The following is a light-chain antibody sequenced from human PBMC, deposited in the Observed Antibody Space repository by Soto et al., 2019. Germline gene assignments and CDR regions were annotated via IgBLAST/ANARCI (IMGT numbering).Light chain of an antibody. CDR2: AAS. V-gene: IGKV1-39*01. J-gene: IGKJ2*01. CDR1: QSISSI. CDR3: QQSYSIPYT. Sequence: DIQMTQSPSSLSASVGDRVTVTCRASQSISSILNWYQQKPGKAPKLLIYAASSLQSGVPSRFSGSGSGTDFTLTISSLQPEDFATYYCQQSYSIPYTFGQGTKLEIK.